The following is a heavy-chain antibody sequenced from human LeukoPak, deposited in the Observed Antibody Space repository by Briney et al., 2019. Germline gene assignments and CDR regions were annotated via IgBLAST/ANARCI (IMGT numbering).Heavy chain of an antibody. V-gene: IGHV4-38-2*02. CDR3: ARESSSSTYNWFDP. Sequence: SETLSLTCIVSGYSISSDCYWGWIRQPPGKGLEWIGSVYHTGSPYYNPSLKSRVTISADTSKNQFSLKLSSVTAADTAVYYCARESSSSTYNWFDPWGQGTLVTVSS. J-gene: IGHJ5*02. CDR1: GYSISSDCY. D-gene: IGHD6-6*01. CDR2: VYHTGSP.